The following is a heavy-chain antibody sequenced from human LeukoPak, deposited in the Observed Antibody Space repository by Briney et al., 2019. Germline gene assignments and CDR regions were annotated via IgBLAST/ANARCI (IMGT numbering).Heavy chain of an antibody. CDR2: ISSSSTYI. J-gene: IGHJ4*02. CDR1: GFIFSSYN. Sequence: GGSLRLSCAASGFIFSSYNMNWVRQAPGKGLEWVSSISSSSTYIYYGDSVKGRFSISRDNAKNPLYLQMNSLRAEDTAVYYCARDGYSSSSFDFWGQGTLVTVSP. CDR3: ARDGYSSSSFDF. D-gene: IGHD6-6*01. V-gene: IGHV3-21*01.